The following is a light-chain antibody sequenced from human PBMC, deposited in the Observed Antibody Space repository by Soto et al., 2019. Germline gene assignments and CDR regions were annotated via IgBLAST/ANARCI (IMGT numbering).Light chain of an antibody. V-gene: IGKV3-15*01. CDR1: QSVSSN. CDR3: QQYNNWWT. Sequence: ERVMSQSPATLSVSPGERATLSCRASQSVSSNLAWYQQKPGQAPRLLIYGASTRATGIPARFSGSGSGTEFTLTISSLQSEDFAVYYCQQYNNWWTFGQGTNVDIK. CDR2: GAS. J-gene: IGKJ1*01.